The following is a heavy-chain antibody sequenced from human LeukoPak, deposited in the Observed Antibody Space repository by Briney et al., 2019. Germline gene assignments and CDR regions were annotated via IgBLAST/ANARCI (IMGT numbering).Heavy chain of an antibody. Sequence: GGSLRLSCAASGFTFSSYAMHWVRQAPGKGLEWVAVISYDGSNKYYADSVKGRFTISRDNSKNTLYLQMNSLRAEDTAVYYCAKDSVDSSSWYPTYVYYYYYGMDVWGQGTTVTVSS. J-gene: IGHJ6*02. CDR2: ISYDGSNK. V-gene: IGHV3-30*04. CDR3: AKDSVDSSSWYPTYVYYYYYGMDV. D-gene: IGHD6-13*01. CDR1: GFTFSSYA.